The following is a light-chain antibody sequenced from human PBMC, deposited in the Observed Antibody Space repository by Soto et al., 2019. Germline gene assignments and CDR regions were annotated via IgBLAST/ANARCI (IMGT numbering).Light chain of an antibody. CDR2: DAF. Sequence: EKVMTQSPATLSVSPGERATLSCRASENVKNRLAWYQQKPGQAPRLLIYDAFTRATGIPARFSGSASGTEFTLTISGLQSEDFAVYYCQQYDDWPLTLGGGTKVDIK. CDR1: ENVKNR. V-gene: IGKV3-15*01. CDR3: QQYDDWPLT. J-gene: IGKJ4*01.